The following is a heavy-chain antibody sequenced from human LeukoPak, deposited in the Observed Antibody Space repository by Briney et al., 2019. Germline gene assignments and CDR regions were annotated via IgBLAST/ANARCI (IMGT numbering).Heavy chain of an antibody. V-gene: IGHV3-30*01. CDR3: ARVSIFGVGIPPDF. Sequence: GRSLRLSCAASGFTFSSYALHWVRQAPGKGLEWVAVISYDGITKYYADSVKGRITISRDNSKNTLYLQMNSLRAEDTAVFYCARVSIFGVGIPPDFWGQGTLATVSS. CDR1: GFTFSSYA. CDR2: ISYDGITK. D-gene: IGHD3-3*02. J-gene: IGHJ4*02.